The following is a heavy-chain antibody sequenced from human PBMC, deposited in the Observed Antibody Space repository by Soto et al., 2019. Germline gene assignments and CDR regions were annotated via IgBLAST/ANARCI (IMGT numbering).Heavy chain of an antibody. D-gene: IGHD2-15*01. Sequence: QLQLQESGPGLVKPSETLSLTCTVSGGSISSGRYYWGWIRQPPGKGLEWIGSIYYSGSTYSNPSLKSRVTIFVDTSKSQFALRLSSVTAADSAVYYCARHSGCGGGSCYSEYFAVGNWFDPWGQVALFTVSS. CDR3: ARHSGCGGGSCYSEYFAVGNWFDP. CDR1: GGSISSGRYY. J-gene: IGHJ5*02. CDR2: IYYSGST. V-gene: IGHV4-39*01.